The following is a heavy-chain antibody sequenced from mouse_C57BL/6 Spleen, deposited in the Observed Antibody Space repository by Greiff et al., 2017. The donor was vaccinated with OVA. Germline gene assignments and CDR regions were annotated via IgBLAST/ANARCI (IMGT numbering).Heavy chain of an antibody. CDR3: TRSMVTTGVFDY. CDR2: IDPETGGT. J-gene: IGHJ2*01. V-gene: IGHV1-15*01. D-gene: IGHD2-2*01. CDR1: GYTFTDYE. Sequence: QVQLKQSGAELVRPGASVTLSCKASGYTFTDYEMHWVKQTPVHGLEWIGAIDPETGGTAYNQKFKGKAILTADKSSSTAYMELRSLTSEDSAVYYCTRSMVTTGVFDYWGQGTTLTVSS.